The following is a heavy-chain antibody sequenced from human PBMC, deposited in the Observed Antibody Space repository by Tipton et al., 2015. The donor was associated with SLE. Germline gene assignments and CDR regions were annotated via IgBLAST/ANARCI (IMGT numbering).Heavy chain of an antibody. D-gene: IGHD1-14*01. Sequence: TLSLTCTVSGGSFTSGSYYWSWIRQPAGKGLEWIGRVYATGSTYYNPSHKSRVTISVDTSKNQFSLRLGSVTAADTAVFYCARQGGMDAFDIWGQGAMGTASS. J-gene: IGHJ3*02. CDR3: ARQGGMDAFDI. V-gene: IGHV4-61*02. CDR2: VYATGST. CDR1: GGSFTSGSYY.